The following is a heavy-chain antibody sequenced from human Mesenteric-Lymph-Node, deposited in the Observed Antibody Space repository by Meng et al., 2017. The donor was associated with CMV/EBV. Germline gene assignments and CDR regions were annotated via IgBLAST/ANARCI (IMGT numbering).Heavy chain of an antibody. D-gene: IGHD2-8*02. CDR3: APRDTGSFDY. J-gene: IGHJ4*02. V-gene: IGHV1-2*02. CDR2: INPNSGDT. Sequence: ASVKVSCKASGYTFTGYYMHWVRQAPGQGLEWMGWINPNSGDTNYAQKFQGRVTMTRDTSISTAYMELNRLSSDDTAVYYCAPRDTGSFDYWGQGTLVTVSS. CDR1: GYTFTGYY.